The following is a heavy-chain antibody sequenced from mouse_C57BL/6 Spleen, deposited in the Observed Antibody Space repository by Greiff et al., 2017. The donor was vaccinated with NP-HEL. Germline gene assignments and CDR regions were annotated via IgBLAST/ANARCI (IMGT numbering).Heavy chain of an antibody. D-gene: IGHD1-1*01. CDR2: IDPEDGET. CDR3: ARGYYYGSSYGWFAY. V-gene: IGHV14-2*01. J-gene: IGHJ3*01. Sequence: VQLKQSGAELVKPGASVKLSCTASGFNIKDYYMHWVKQRTEQGLEWIGRIDPEDGETKYAPKFQGKAPITADTSSNTAYLELSSLTSEDTAVYYCARGYYYGSSYGWFAYWGQGTLVTVSA. CDR1: GFNIKDYY.